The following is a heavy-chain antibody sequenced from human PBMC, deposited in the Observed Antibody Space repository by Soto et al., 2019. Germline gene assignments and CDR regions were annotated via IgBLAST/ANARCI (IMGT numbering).Heavy chain of an antibody. CDR3: SRDRSGITMIRGVADY. D-gene: IGHD3-10*01. J-gene: IGHJ4*02. V-gene: IGHV3-49*03. CDR1: GFTFGDYA. Sequence: GGSLRLSCTASGFTFGDYAMSWFRQAPGKGLEWVGFIRSKAYSGTAEYAASVKGRFTLSRDDSRNIAYLQMNSLKTEDTAVYYCSRDRSGITMIRGVADYWGQGTLVTVSS. CDR2: IRSKAYSGTA.